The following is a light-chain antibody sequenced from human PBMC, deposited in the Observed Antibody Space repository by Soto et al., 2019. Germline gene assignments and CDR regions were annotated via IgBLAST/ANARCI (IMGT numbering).Light chain of an antibody. CDR1: KSFCSSY. J-gene: IGKJ1*01. V-gene: IGKV3-20*01. CDR3: QQFGSSSWT. CDR2: GAS. Sequence: ESVLTQSPGTLSLSPGEKATLYCRASKSFCSSYLAWYQQKPGQAPRLLIYGASSRATGIPDRFSGSGSGTDFTLTVSRLEPEDFAVYYCQQFGSSSWTFGQGTKVDIK.